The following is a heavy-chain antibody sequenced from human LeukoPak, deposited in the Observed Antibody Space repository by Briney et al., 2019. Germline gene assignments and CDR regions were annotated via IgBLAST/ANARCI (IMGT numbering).Heavy chain of an antibody. D-gene: IGHD1-1*01. J-gene: IGHJ4*02. CDR3: ARTRPGYNWNDAGDFDY. CDR1: GYTFTSYA. V-gene: IGHV7-4-1*02. CDR2: INTNSGNP. Sequence: ASVKVSCKASGYTFTSYALNWVRQAPGQGLEWMGWINTNSGNPTYAQGFTGRFVFSLDTSVSTAYLQTSSLKAEDTAMYYCARTRPGYNWNDAGDFDYWGQGTLVTVSS.